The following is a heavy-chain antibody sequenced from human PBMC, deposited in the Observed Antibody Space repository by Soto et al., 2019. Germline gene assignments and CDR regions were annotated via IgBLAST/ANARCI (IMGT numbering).Heavy chain of an antibody. D-gene: IGHD1-26*01. J-gene: IGHJ6*02. V-gene: IGHV1-58*01. CDR3: AARRSGLYAMDV. CDR2: IVGGSGNT. CDR1: GFTFSTSA. Sequence: MQLVQSGPEVKKPGTSVKVSCKSSGFTFSTSAVQWVRQARGQRPEWMGWIVGGSGNTNYAQNSKERVIITRAMSTSTVYMGLSSLRSDATAVYFCAARRSGLYAMDVWGQGTTVTVSS.